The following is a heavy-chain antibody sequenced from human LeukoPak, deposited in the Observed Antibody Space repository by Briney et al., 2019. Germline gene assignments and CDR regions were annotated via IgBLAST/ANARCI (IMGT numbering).Heavy chain of an antibody. CDR1: GYTFTSYY. J-gene: IGHJ4*02. V-gene: IGHV1-46*01. CDR3: ERAIVRTGYSWDFDY. D-gene: IGHD5-18*01. CDR2: INPSDGTT. Sequence: ASVKVSCEASGYTFTSYYMHWVRQAPGQGLEWMGIINPSDGTTYYAQKFRGRVTMTRDTSTSTVYMDLSNLRSEDTAVYYCERAIVRTGYSWDFDYWGQGTLVTVSS.